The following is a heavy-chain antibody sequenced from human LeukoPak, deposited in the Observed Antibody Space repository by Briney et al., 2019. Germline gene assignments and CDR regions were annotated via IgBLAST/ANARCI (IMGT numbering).Heavy chain of an antibody. CDR2: ISGSGGST. J-gene: IGHJ4*02. V-gene: IGHV3-23*01. CDR3: AKDLYGDYGSDY. CDR1: GFTFSSYA. Sequence: GGSLRLSCAASGFTFSSYAVSWVRQAPGKGLEWVSAISGSGGSTYYADSVKGRFTISRDNSKNTLYLQMNSLRAEDTAVYYCAKDLYGDYGSDYWGQGTLVTVSS. D-gene: IGHD4-17*01.